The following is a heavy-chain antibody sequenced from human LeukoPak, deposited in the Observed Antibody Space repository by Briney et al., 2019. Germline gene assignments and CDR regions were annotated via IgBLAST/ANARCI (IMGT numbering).Heavy chain of an antibody. V-gene: IGHV3-11*01. CDR2: ISSSGSTI. CDR3: AREIHNSYGDYRYFDY. Sequence: GGSLRLSCAASGFTFSDYYMSWIRQAPGKGLEWVSYISSSGSTIYYADSVKGRFTISRDNAKNSLYLQMNSLRAEDTAVYYCAREIHNSYGDYRYFDYWGQGTLVTVSS. CDR1: GFTFSDYY. J-gene: IGHJ4*02. D-gene: IGHD4-17*01.